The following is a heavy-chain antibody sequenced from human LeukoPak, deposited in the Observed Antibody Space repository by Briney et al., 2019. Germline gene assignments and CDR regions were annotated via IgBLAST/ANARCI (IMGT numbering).Heavy chain of an antibody. CDR2: IIPILGIA. CDR3: ARDLWGSVYDSSGYLPFY. D-gene: IGHD3-22*01. Sequence: SVKVSCKASGGTFSSYAISWVRQAPGQGLEWMGRIIPILGIANYAQKFQSRVTITADKSTSTAYMELSSLRPEDTAVYYCARDLWGSVYDSSGYLPFYWGQGTLVTVSS. J-gene: IGHJ4*02. V-gene: IGHV1-69*04. CDR1: GGTFSSYA.